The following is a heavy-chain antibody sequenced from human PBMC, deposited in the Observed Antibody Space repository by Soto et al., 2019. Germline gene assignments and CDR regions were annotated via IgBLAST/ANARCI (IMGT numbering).Heavy chain of an antibody. V-gene: IGHV3-73*01. J-gene: IGHJ4*02. CDR3: ARGAYSDYDHYFDY. Sequence: GGSLRLSCAASGFTFSGSAMHWVRQASGKGLEWVGRIRSKANSYATAYAASVKGRFTISRDNSKNTLYLQMNSLRAEDTAVYYCARGAYSDYDHYFDYWGQGTLVTVSS. CDR2: IRSKANSYAT. CDR1: GFTFSGSA. D-gene: IGHD5-12*01.